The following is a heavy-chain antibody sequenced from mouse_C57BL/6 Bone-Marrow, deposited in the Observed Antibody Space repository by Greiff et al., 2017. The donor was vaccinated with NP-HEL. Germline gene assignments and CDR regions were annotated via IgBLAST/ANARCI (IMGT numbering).Heavy chain of an antibody. CDR1: GYSFTGYY. J-gene: IGHJ2*01. V-gene: IGHV1-42*01. CDR2: INPSTGGT. CDR3: ARRGYGSSFLTDFDY. Sequence: VQLQQSGPELVKPGASVKISCKASGYSFTGYYMNWVKQSPEKSLEWIGEINPSTGGTTYIQKFKAKATLTVDKSSSTAYMQLKSLTSEDSAVYYCARRGYGSSFLTDFDYWGQGTTLTVSS. D-gene: IGHD1-1*01.